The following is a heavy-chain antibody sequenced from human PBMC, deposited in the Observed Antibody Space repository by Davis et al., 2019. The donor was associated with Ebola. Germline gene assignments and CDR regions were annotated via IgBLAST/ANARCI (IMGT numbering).Heavy chain of an antibody. Sequence: GESLKISCAASGFTFSGYAMTWVRRAPGKGLEWVSGISSSGAATYYADPVKGRFTISRDNSKNTLYLQMNSLRAEDTAVYYCAKDLGIAAAEYYFDYWGQGTLVTVSS. J-gene: IGHJ4*02. V-gene: IGHV3-23*01. CDR3: AKDLGIAAAEYYFDY. CDR1: GFTFSGYA. D-gene: IGHD6-13*01. CDR2: ISSSGAAT.